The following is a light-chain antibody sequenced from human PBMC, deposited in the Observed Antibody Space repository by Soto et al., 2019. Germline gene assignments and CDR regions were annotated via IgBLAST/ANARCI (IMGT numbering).Light chain of an antibody. V-gene: IGKV1-39*01. CDR3: RQGYSTLFT. J-gene: IGKJ3*01. Sequence: DIQMTQSPSSLSASVGDRVTITCRASQTIIRYLNWYQQKPGIAPNLLIYAASSLLSGVPSRFSGSGTGTEFTLTISSLQTEDFASYYCRQGYSTLFTFGRGPKMEIK. CDR1: QTIIRY. CDR2: AAS.